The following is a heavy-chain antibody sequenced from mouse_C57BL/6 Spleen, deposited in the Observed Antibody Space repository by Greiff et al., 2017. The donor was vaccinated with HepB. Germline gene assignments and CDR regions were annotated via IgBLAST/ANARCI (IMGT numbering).Heavy chain of an antibody. CDR3: AREGYYGSSSPFDY. CDR2: IYPGDGDT. CDR1: GYAFSSYW. D-gene: IGHD1-1*01. J-gene: IGHJ2*01. V-gene: IGHV1-80*01. Sequence: QVQLQQSGAELVKPGASVKISCKASGYAFSSYWMNWVKQRPGKGLEWIGQIYPGDGDTNYNGKFKGKATLTADKSSSTAYMQLSSLTSEDSAVYFCAREGYYGSSSPFDYWGQGTTLTVSS.